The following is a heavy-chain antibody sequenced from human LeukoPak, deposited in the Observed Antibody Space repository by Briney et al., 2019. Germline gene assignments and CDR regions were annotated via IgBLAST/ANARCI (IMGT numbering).Heavy chain of an antibody. CDR2: IYYSGST. D-gene: IGHD5-24*01. CDR3: ARGVRWLQLSYFDY. Sequence: PSETLSLTCAVSGGSFSGYYWSWIRQPPGKGLEWIGYIYYSGSTYYNPSLKSRVTISVDTSKNQFSLKLSSVTAADTAVYYCARGVRWLQLSYFDYWGQGTLVTVSS. CDR1: GGSFSGYY. V-gene: IGHV4-31*11. J-gene: IGHJ4*02.